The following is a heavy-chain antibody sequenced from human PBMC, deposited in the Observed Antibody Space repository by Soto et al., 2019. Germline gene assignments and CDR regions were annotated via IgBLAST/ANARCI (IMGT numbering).Heavy chain of an antibody. CDR1: GYNFTNYW. CDR3: VYCGVRGIVTQSRHFYCIDI. V-gene: IGHV5-51*01. Sequence: GESLKISCKGSGYNFTNYWIGWVRQMPGKGLESMGIIYPGDSDTRYSPSFQGQVTISADKSISTAYLQWSSLKASDTAMYYCVYCGVRGIVTQSRHFYCIDIWGQGTTVTVSS. CDR2: IYPGDSDT. D-gene: IGHD3-10*02. J-gene: IGHJ6*02.